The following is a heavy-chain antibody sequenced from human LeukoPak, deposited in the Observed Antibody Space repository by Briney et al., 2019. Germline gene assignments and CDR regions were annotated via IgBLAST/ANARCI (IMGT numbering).Heavy chain of an antibody. J-gene: IGHJ6*03. V-gene: IGHV3-53*01. Sequence: LGGSLRLSCAASGFTVSSNYMSWVRQAPGKGLEWVSVIYSGGSTYYADSVKGRFTISRDNSKNTLYLQMNSLRAEDTAVYYCARERPGMDYMDVWGKGTTVTVSS. CDR2: IYSGGST. CDR1: GFTVSSNY. CDR3: ARERPGMDYMDV.